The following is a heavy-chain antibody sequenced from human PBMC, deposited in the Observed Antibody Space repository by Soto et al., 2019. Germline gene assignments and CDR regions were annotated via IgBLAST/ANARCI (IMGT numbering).Heavy chain of an antibody. Sequence: SETLSLTCAVSGGSFTSNNWWTWVRQPPGQGLEWIGEIYRTGSTNYNPSLKSRVTISLDKSENQFSLKVTSLTAADTAVYYGASRDPGTSVDYWGQGTLVTVSS. J-gene: IGHJ4*02. CDR2: IYRTGST. D-gene: IGHD1-7*01. CDR1: GGSFTSNNW. CDR3: ASRDPGTSVDY. V-gene: IGHV4-4*02.